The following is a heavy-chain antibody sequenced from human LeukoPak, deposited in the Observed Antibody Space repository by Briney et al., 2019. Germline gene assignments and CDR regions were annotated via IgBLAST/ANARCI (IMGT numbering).Heavy chain of an antibody. CDR2: IVVGSGNT. V-gene: IGHV1-58*02. J-gene: IGHJ6*02. CDR3: ARGHYGMDV. Sequence: GASVKVSCKASGFTFTSSAMQWVRQARGQRLEWIGWIVVGSGNTNYAQKFQESVTITRDMSTNTAYMELSSLRSEDTAVYYCARGHYGMDVWGQGTTVIVSS. CDR1: GFTFTSSA.